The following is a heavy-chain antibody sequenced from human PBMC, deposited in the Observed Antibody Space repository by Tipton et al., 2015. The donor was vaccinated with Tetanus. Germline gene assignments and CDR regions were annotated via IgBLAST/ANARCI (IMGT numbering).Heavy chain of an antibody. V-gene: IGHV4-59*01. CDR1: GGSINPYY. CDR3: ARDHRLSASYAGWFDP. Sequence: LRLSCTVSGGSINPYYWSWIRQPPGKGLEWIGNVYSSGSTYYNPSLKGRVTISVDTSTTQFSLRLNSVTAADTAIYYCARDHRLSASYAGWFDPWGQGTLVTVSS. D-gene: IGHD1-26*01. J-gene: IGHJ5*02. CDR2: VYSSGST.